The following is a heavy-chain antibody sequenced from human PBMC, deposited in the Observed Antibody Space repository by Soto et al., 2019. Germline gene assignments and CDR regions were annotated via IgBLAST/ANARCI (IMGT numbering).Heavy chain of an antibody. CDR3: AKDLTNYDSSGHYFDF. V-gene: IGHV3-9*01. CDR2: ISWNSGSV. CDR1: GFTFDDYA. Sequence: EVQLVESGGGLVQPGRSLRLSCAASGFTFDDYAMHWVRQAPGKGLEWVSGISWNSGSVGYADSVKGRFTISRDNAKNSLYLQMNSLRAEDTAFYYCAKDLTNYDSSGHYFDFCGQGTLVTVSS. J-gene: IGHJ4*02. D-gene: IGHD3-22*01.